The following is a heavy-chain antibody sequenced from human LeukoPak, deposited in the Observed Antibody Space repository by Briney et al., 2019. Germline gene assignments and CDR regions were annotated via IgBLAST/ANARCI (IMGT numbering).Heavy chain of an antibody. V-gene: IGHV3-48*03. CDR1: GFTFSSYE. CDR3: ARNDYNFDY. D-gene: IGHD3-16*01. Sequence: PGGSLRLSCAASGFTFSSYEMNWVRQAPGKGLEWDSYISSSGSTIYYADSVQGRFTISRDNAKNSLYLQMSSLRAEDTAVYYCARNDYNFDYWGQGTLVTVSS. J-gene: IGHJ4*02. CDR2: ISSSGSTI.